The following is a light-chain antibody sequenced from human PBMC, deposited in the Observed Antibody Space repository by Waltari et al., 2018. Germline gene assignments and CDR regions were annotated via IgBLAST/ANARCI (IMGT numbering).Light chain of an antibody. V-gene: IGKV2-30*02. CDR1: QSLVHSDGNTH. J-gene: IGKJ2*01. CDR3: MQGTHLPYT. CDR2: RGS. Sequence: EVVVTQSPLSLPVTLGQAASISCRSRQSLVHSDGNTHLTWFQQRSGQSPRRLIYRGSKRDSGVPDRFSGSESGTDFTLKISRVEAEDLGVYYCMQGTHLPYTFGQGTKLDI.